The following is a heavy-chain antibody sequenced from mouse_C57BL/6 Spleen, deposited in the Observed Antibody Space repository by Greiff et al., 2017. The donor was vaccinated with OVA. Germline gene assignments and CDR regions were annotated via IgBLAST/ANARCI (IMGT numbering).Heavy chain of an antibody. V-gene: IGHV1-54*01. Sequence: VQLQQSGAELVRPGTSVKVSCKASGYAFTNYLIEWVKQRPGQGLEWIGVINPGSGGTNYNEKFKGKATLTADKSSSTAYMQLSSLTSEDSAVYFCARRELRLTLHYAMDYWGQGTSVTVSS. CDR2: INPGSGGT. CDR3: ARRELRLTLHYAMDY. D-gene: IGHD3-2*02. CDR1: GYAFTNYL. J-gene: IGHJ4*01.